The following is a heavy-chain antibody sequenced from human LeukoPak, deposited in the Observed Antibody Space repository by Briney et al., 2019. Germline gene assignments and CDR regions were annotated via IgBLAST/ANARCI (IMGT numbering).Heavy chain of an antibody. CDR3: AKGWYPNY. Sequence: GGSLRLSCAASGFTFSSYDMNWVRQAPGKGLEWVSAIRGSGGSTYYADSVKGRFTISRDNSKNTLYLQMNSLRADDTAVYYCAKGWYPNYWGQGILVIVSS. CDR2: IRGSGGST. CDR1: GFTFSSYD. V-gene: IGHV3-23*01. D-gene: IGHD6-13*01. J-gene: IGHJ4*02.